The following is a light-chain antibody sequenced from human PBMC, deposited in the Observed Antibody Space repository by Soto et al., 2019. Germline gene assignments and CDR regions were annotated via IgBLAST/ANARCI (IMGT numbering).Light chain of an antibody. CDR2: EDN. J-gene: IGLJ3*02. V-gene: IGLV6-57*02. Sequence: NFMLTQPHSVSGSPGKTVTISCTGSGGSVASNYVQWYQQRPGSAPTTVIYEDNQRPSGVPDRFSGSIDISSNSASLTISGLKTEDEADYYCQSYNNTNHGVFGGGTQLTVL. CDR3: QSYNNTNHGV. CDR1: GGSVASNY.